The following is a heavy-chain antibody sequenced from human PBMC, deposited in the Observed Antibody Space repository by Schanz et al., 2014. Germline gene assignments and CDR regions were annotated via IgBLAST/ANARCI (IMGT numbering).Heavy chain of an antibody. CDR3: AQDHSGHYDSSGCSDCYYYGMDV. J-gene: IGHJ6*02. V-gene: IGHV3-30*18. CDR2: ISYDGRNK. D-gene: IGHD3-22*01. CDR1: GFSFSGFG. Sequence: QVQLVESGGGVVQPGRSLRLSCAGSGFSFSGFGMHWVRQAPGKGLEWVAVISYDGRNKYFADSVKGRFTISRDNSKNILFPQVNSMRAEDTAVYYCAQDHSGHYDSSGCSDCYYYGMDVWGQGTTVTVSS.